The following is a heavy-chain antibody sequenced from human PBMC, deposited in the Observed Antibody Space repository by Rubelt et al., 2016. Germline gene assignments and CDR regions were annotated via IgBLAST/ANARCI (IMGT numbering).Heavy chain of an antibody. V-gene: IGHV3-15*01. CDR1: GFTFSNAW. CDR2: IKSKTDGGTT. D-gene: IGHD6-19*01. J-gene: IGHJ6*02. Sequence: EVQLVESGGGLVKPGGSLRLSCAASGFTFSNAWMSWVRQAPGKGLEWVGRIKSKTDGGTTDYAAPVKGRFTISRDDSKNTLYLQMNSLKTEDTAVYYCTTDWARGWLDDYYYYYGMDVWGQGTTVTVSS. CDR3: TTDWARGWLDDYYYYYGMDV.